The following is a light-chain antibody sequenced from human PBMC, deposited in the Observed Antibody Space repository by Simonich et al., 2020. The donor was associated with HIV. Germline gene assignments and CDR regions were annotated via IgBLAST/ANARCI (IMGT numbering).Light chain of an antibody. CDR3: LQYNTYS. V-gene: IGKV1-5*03. Sequence: DIQMTQSPSTLSASVGDRVTITCRASQSIGRWLAWYPQKPGKAPKLLIYKASSVETGVPSRFSGSGSGTEFTLTISSLQPDDFATYYCLQYNTYSFGQGTKLDIK. J-gene: IGKJ2*01. CDR2: KAS. CDR1: QSIGRW.